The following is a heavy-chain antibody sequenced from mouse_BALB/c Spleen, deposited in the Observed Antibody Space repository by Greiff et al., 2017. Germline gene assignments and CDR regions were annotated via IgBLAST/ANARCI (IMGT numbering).Heavy chain of an antibody. V-gene: IGHV3-8*02. CDR3: ASTMITRYYFDY. CDR2: ISYSGST. J-gene: IGHJ2*01. Sequence: EVQLQQSGPSLVKPSQTLSLTCSVTGDSITSGYWNWIRKFPGNKLEYMGYISYSGSTYYNPSLKSRISITRDTSKNQYYLQLNSVTTEDTATYYCASTMITRYYFDYWGQGTTLTVSS. D-gene: IGHD2-4*01. CDR1: GDSITSGY.